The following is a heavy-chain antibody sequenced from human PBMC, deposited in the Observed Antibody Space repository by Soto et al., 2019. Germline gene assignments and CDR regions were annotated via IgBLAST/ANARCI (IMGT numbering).Heavy chain of an antibody. Sequence: QVQLQESGPGLVKPSGTLSLTCAVSGDSISSDKWWSWVRQPPGKGLVWIGEIHHSGRTNYNPSLKSRVTIVVERSQNQFSLELSSMTAADTAVYYCARGGDWQFDYWGQGTLVTVSS. D-gene: IGHD2-21*02. CDR3: ARGGDWQFDY. V-gene: IGHV4-4*02. CDR1: GDSISSDKW. CDR2: IHHSGRT. J-gene: IGHJ4*02.